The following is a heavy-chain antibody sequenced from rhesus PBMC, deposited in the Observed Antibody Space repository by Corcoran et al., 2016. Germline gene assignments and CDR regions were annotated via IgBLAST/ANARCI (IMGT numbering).Heavy chain of an antibody. CDR3: ARYYSGSQGLDF. CDR2: INPSNDNT. CDR1: GYTFTSYY. D-gene: IGHD3-16*01. Sequence: QVKLVQSGAEVKKPGTSVRPSCKASGYTFTSYYINWVRQAPGQVLDWMGWINPSNDNTGYAQKFQGRFTMTRDTSTSTAYMELNSLRSDDTAVYYCARYYSGSQGLDFWGQGLRVTVSS. J-gene: IGHJ3*01. V-gene: IGHV1-200*01.